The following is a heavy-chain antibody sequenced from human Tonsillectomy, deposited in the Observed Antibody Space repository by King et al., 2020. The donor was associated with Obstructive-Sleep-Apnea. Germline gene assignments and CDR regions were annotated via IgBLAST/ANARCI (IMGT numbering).Heavy chain of an antibody. J-gene: IGHJ4*02. V-gene: IGHV1-46*01. Sequence: VQLVESGAEVKKPGASVKVSCTASGYTFTSYYMHWVRQAPGQGLEWMGIINPSGGSTSYAQKFQGRVTMTRDTSTSTVYMELSSLRSEDTAVYYCARVHYDFWSGYSLFDYWGQGTLVTVSS. D-gene: IGHD3-3*01. CDR3: ARVHYDFWSGYSLFDY. CDR2: INPSGGST. CDR1: GYTFTSYY.